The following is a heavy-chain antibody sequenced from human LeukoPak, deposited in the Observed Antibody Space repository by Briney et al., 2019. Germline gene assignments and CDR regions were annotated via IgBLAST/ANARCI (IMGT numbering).Heavy chain of an antibody. CDR1: GFTFSRFI. Sequence: GGSLRLACEASGFTFSRFIMSWVRQAPGKGLEWVSSITSSSTYIYYADSVKGRFTISRDNAKNSLYLQMNSLRAEDTAVYYCTRDVFATVPAASYYYIDVWGKGTTVTVSS. CDR2: ITSSSTYI. J-gene: IGHJ6*03. CDR3: TRDVFATVPAASYYYIDV. D-gene: IGHD2-2*01. V-gene: IGHV3-21*01.